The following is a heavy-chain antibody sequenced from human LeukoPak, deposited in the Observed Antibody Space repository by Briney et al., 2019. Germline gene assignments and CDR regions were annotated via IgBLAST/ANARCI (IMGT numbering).Heavy chain of an antibody. CDR1: GGPISSYY. V-gene: IGHV4-4*07. CDR2: IYTSEST. Sequence: PSETLSLTCTVSGGPISSYYWSWIRQPAGKGLEWIGRIYTSESTNYNPSLKSRDTMSVDTSKNQFSLKLSSVTAADTAVYYCARDRDSSGWSSYYYYYGMDVWGQGTTVTVSS. J-gene: IGHJ6*02. D-gene: IGHD6-19*01. CDR3: ARDRDSSGWSSYYYYYGMDV.